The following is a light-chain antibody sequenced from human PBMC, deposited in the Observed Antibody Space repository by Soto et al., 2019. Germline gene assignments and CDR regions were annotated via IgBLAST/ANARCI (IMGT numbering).Light chain of an antibody. CDR2: EVS. V-gene: IGLV2-14*01. Sequence: HSVLTQPASVSGSPGQSITISCTGTSSDVGGYKYVSWHQLHPGKAPKLIIYEVSNRPSGVSNRFSGSKSGNTASLTISGLQAEDEADYYCSSYSRSTAYVFGTGTKLTVL. J-gene: IGLJ1*01. CDR3: SSYSRSTAYV. CDR1: SSDVGGYKY.